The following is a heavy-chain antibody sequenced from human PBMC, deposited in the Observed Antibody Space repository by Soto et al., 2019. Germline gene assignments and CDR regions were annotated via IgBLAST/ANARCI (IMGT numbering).Heavy chain of an antibody. CDR3: ARDRENYDYIWGSYRSTFDY. D-gene: IGHD3-16*02. V-gene: IGHV3-7*01. Sequence: EVQLVESGGGLVQPGGSLRLSCAASGFTFSSYWMSWVRQAPGKGLEWVANIKQDGSEKYYVDSVKGRFTISRDNAKKSLYLQMNSLRAEDTAVYYCARDRENYDYIWGSYRSTFDYWGQGNLVTVSS. CDR2: IKQDGSEK. CDR1: GFTFSSYW. J-gene: IGHJ4*02.